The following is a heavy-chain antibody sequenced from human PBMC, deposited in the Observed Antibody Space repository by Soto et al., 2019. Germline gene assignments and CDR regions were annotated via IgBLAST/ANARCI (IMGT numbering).Heavy chain of an antibody. J-gene: IGHJ4*02. CDR3: ARDQPGYSYGYGLGY. V-gene: IGHV3-21*01. D-gene: IGHD5-18*01. CDR1: GFTFSSFG. CDR2: ISSSSSYI. Sequence: GGSLRLSCAASGFTFSSFGMHWVRQAPGKGLEWVSSISSSSSYIYYADSVKGRFTISRDNAKNSLYLQMNSLRAEDTAVYYCARDQPGYSYGYGLGYWGQGTLVTVSS.